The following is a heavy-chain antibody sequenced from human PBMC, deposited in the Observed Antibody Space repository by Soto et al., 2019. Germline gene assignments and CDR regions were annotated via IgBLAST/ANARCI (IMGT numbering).Heavy chain of an antibody. CDR2: IIPIFGTT. CDR3: TRAVRTGNYGMDV. Sequence: QVQLVQGGTEVKMAGSSVRLSCEASGGTLSNYAVSWVRQAPGLGLEWMGGIIPIFGTTTYAQKFQGRITITADETTGRVYMDLTGLRSDDTAVFYCTRAVRTGNYGMDVWGQGTTVTVSS. V-gene: IGHV1-69*01. J-gene: IGHJ6*02. CDR1: GGTLSNYA.